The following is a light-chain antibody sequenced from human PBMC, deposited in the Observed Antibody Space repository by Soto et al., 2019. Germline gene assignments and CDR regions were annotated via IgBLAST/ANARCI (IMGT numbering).Light chain of an antibody. CDR2: DAS. V-gene: IGKV3-11*01. J-gene: IGKJ2*01. Sequence: ESVLTQSPATLSLSPGERATLSCRASQSVSSYLAWYQQKPGQAPRLHIYDASNRATGIPARFSGSGSGTDFTLTISSLEPEDFAVYYCQQRSNWPTFGQGTKLEIK. CDR1: QSVSSY. CDR3: QQRSNWPT.